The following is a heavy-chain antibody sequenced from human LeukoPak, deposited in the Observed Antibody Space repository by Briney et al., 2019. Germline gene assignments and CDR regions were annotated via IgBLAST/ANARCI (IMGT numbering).Heavy chain of an antibody. CDR2: IIPIFGTA. D-gene: IGHD2-2*02. CDR3: ASDGYCSSTSCYSLSWFDP. Sequence: GSSVKVSCKASGGTFSSYAISWVRQAPGQGLEWTGGIIPIFGTANYAQKFQGRVTITADESTSTAYMELSSLRSEDTAVYYCASDGYCSSTSCYSLSWFDPWGQGTLVTVSS. J-gene: IGHJ5*02. V-gene: IGHV1-69*01. CDR1: GGTFSSYA.